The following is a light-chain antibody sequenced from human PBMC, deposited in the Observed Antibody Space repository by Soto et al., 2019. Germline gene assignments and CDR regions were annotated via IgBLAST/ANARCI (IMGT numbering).Light chain of an antibody. CDR1: QSISTS. V-gene: IGKV1-5*01. CDR3: QQYITYST. J-gene: IGKJ1*01. CDR2: GAS. Sequence: DIQVTQSPSTLSASVGDTVTITCRASQSISTSLAWYQQKPGKAPNLLISGASTLEDGVPSRFRGSGSGTEFTLTITSLQTDDFATYYCQQYITYSTFGQGTKVDI.